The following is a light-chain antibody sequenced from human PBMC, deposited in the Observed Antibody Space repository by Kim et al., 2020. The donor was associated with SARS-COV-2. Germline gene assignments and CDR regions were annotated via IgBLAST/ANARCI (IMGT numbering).Light chain of an antibody. V-gene: IGLV2-14*03. CDR1: SSDVGRYNF. Sequence: GQSITISCTGTSSDVGRYNFVSWYQQHPGKAPKVLISDVSNRPSGVSNRFSGSKSGNTASLTISGLQAEDEADYYCSSYTVSATYVFGTGTKVTVL. CDR3: SSYTVSATYV. J-gene: IGLJ1*01. CDR2: DVS.